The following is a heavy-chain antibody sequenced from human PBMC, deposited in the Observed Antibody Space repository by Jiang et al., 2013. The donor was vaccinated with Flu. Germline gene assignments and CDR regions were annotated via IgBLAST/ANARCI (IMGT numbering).Heavy chain of an antibody. D-gene: IGHD6-19*01. J-gene: IGHJ6*02. Sequence: CAISGDSVSRNSADWNWIRLSPSRGLEWLGRTYYRSKWYNDYAESVKSRITINPDTSKNQFSLQLKSVTAEDTAVYFCAKAESGWYGDHYYGMDVWGQGTTVTVSS. CDR1: GDSVSRNSAD. CDR3: AKAESGWYGDHYYGMDV. CDR2: TYYRSKWYN. V-gene: IGHV6-1*01.